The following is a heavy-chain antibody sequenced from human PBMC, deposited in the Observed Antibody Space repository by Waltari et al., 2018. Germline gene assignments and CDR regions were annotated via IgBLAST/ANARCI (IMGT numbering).Heavy chain of an antibody. CDR2: ISSSGSST. Sequence: EVLLVESGGGLVKPGGSLRPSCGASGFTFSSYSMNWVRQAPGKGLEWVSSISSSGSSTHYVDSVKGRFTISRDNAKNSLYLQMNTLRAEDTAVYYCARGGWGFYLDDWGQGTLVTSSS. V-gene: IGHV3-21*02. CDR1: GFTFSSYS. CDR3: ARGGWGFYLDD. D-gene: IGHD7-27*01. J-gene: IGHJ4*02.